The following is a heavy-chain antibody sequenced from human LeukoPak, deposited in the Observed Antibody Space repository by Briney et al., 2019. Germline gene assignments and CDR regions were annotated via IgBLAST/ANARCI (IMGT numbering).Heavy chain of an antibody. CDR3: ARQKDYGDYYFDY. CDR2: IYYSGST. V-gene: IGHV4-39*01. CDR1: GGSISSSGYY. D-gene: IGHD4-17*01. Sequence: SETLSLTCTVSGGSISSSGYYGGWIRQPPGKGLEWTGSIYYSGSTYYNPSLKSRVTISVDTSKNQFSLKLSSVTAADTAVYYCARQKDYGDYYFDYWGQGTLVTVSS. J-gene: IGHJ4*02.